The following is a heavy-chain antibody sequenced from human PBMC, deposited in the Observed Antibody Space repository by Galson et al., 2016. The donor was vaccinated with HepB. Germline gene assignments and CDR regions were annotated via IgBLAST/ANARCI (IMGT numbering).Heavy chain of an antibody. CDR1: GDSISGSDW. J-gene: IGHJ6*03. V-gene: IGHV4-4*02. CDR3: ARIQDYSYMDV. Sequence: SETLSLTCTVSGDSISGSDWWSWVHQPPGKGLEWIGEIYHSGSTNYNPSLKSRVAISVDTSKNHFSLNLRSVTAADTAVYFCARIQDYSYMDVWGKGTTVTVS. CDR2: IYHSGST.